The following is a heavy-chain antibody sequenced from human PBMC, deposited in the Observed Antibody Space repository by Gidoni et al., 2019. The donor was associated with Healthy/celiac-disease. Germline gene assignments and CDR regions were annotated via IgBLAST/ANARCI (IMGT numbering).Heavy chain of an antibody. D-gene: IGHD3-10*01. Sequence: QVQLQESGPGLVKPSQTLSLTCAVSGGSISSGGYSWSWIRQPPGKGLEWIGYIYYSGSTYYNPSLKSRVTISVDTSKNQFSLKLSSVTAADTAVYYCARGVYYGSGSITFDYWGQGTLVTVSS. CDR1: GGSISSGGYS. V-gene: IGHV4-30-4*07. CDR3: ARGVYYGSGSITFDY. J-gene: IGHJ4*02. CDR2: IYYSGST.